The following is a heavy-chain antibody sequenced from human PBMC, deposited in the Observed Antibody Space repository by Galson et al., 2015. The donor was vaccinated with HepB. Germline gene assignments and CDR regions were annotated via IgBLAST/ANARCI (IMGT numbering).Heavy chain of an antibody. CDR3: ARGSMIVGSMKG. V-gene: IGHV1-69*04. Sequence: SVKVSCKASGGTFSSYAISWVRQAPGQGLEWMGRIIPILGIANYAQKFQGRVTITADKSTSTAYMELSCLRSEDTAVYYCARGSMIVGSMKGWGQGTLVTVSS. J-gene: IGHJ4*02. CDR2: IIPILGIA. D-gene: IGHD3-22*01. CDR1: GGTFSSYA.